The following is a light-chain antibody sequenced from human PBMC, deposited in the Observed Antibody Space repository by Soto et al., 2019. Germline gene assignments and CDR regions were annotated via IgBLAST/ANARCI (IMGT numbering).Light chain of an antibody. CDR2: GAS. V-gene: IGKV3-20*01. CDR3: QQDGALPPT. Sequence: EIVLTQFPGALSLSPGERVTLSCRASQTVSNTYLAWYQQKSGQAPKFLIYGASNRATGIPDRFSGSGSGTDLTLTISRREPEDFAVDYCQQDGALPPTFGGGTKVEIQ. J-gene: IGKJ4*01. CDR1: QTVSNTY.